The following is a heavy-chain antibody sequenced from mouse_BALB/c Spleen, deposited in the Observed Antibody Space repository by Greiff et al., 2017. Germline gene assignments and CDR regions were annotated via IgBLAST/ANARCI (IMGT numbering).Heavy chain of an antibody. J-gene: IGHJ3*01. CDR3: TRGRYYDYDSFAY. V-gene: IGHV1S22*01. CDR1: GYTFTSYW. Sequence: LQQPGSELVRPGASVKLSCKASGYTFTSYWMHWVKQRHGQGLEWIGNIYPGSGSTNYDEKFKSKGTLTVDTSSSTAYMHLSSLTSEDSAVYYCTRGRYYDYDSFAYWGQGTLVTVSA. D-gene: IGHD2-4*01. CDR2: IYPGSGST.